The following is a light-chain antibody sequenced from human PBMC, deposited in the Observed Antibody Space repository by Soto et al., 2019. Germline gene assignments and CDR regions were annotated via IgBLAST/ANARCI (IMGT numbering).Light chain of an antibody. CDR3: QQYNSFPT. CDR1: QSISSW. CDR2: AAS. Sequence: DIHMTQSPSTLSASVGDRVTITCRASQSISSWLAWYQQKPGKAPKLLIYAASSLESGVPSRFSGSGSGTEFTLTINSLQPDDFATYYCQQYNSFPTFCQGTRLEIK. V-gene: IGKV1-5*01. J-gene: IGKJ5*01.